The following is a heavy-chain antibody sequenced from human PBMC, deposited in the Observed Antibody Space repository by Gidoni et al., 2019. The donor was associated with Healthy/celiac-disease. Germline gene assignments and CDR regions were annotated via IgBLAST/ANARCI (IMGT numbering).Heavy chain of an antibody. CDR1: GGSISSGGYY. Sequence: QVQLQESGQGLVKPSQTLSLTCTFSGGSISSGGYYWSWIRQHPGKGLEWIGYIYYSGSTYYNPSLKSRVTISVDTSKNQFSLKLSSVTAADTAVYYCAREACSGGSCYSGLDGYFDYWGQGTLVTVSS. V-gene: IGHV4-31*03. CDR2: IYYSGST. J-gene: IGHJ4*02. D-gene: IGHD2-15*01. CDR3: AREACSGGSCYSGLDGYFDY.